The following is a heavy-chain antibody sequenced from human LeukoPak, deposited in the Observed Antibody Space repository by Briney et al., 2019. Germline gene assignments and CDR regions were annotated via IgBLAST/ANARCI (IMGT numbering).Heavy chain of an antibody. V-gene: IGHV1-46*01. Sequence: GASVKVSCKASGYTFTSYYMHWVRQAPGQGLEWMGIINPSAGSTSYAQQFQRRVTMTRDTSTSTVYMEPSSTRSEATAVYYCTVASNRRLLDYWDQGTLVTVSS. D-gene: IGHD5-12*01. J-gene: IGHJ4*02. CDR3: TVASNRRLLDY. CDR1: GYTFTSYY. CDR2: INPSAGST.